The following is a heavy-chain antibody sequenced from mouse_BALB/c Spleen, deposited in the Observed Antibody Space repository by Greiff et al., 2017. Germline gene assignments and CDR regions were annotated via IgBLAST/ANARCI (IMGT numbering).Heavy chain of an antibody. V-gene: IGHV5-6-5*01. Sequence: EVQGVESGGGLVKPGGSLKLSCAASGFTFSSYAMSWVRQTPEKRLEWVASISSGGSTYYPDSVKGRFTISRDNARNILYLQMSSLRSEDTAMYYCARGHYYGSSPAWFAYWGQGTLVTVSA. CDR3: ARGHYYGSSPAWFAY. J-gene: IGHJ3*01. D-gene: IGHD1-1*01. CDR1: GFTFSSYA. CDR2: ISSGGST.